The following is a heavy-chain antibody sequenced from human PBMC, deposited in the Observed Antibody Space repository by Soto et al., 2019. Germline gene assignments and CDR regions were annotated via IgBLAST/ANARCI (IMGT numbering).Heavy chain of an antibody. J-gene: IGHJ6*02. CDR3: ARHAKAQLRDGHNYDYYGMDV. Sequence: GESLKISCKGSGYSFTSYWIGWVRQMPGKGLEWMGIIYPGDSDTRYSPSFQGQVTISADKSISTAYLQWSSLKASDTAMYYCARHAKAQLRDGHNYDYYGMDVWGQGTTVTVSS. CDR1: GYSFTSYW. D-gene: IGHD1-1*01. CDR2: IYPGDSDT. V-gene: IGHV5-51*01.